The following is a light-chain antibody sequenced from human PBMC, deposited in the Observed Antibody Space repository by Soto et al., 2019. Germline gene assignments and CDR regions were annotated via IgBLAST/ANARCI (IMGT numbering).Light chain of an antibody. CDR1: SSDVGSYNL. CDR2: EGS. J-gene: IGLJ2*01. V-gene: IGLV2-23*01. Sequence: QSALTQPASVSGSPGQSITISCTGTSSDVGSYNLVSWYQQHPGKAPKLMIHEGSKRPSGVSNRFSGFKSGNTASLTISGLQAEDGADYYCCSYAGSSTYVVFGRRTKLTLL. CDR3: CSYAGSSTYVV.